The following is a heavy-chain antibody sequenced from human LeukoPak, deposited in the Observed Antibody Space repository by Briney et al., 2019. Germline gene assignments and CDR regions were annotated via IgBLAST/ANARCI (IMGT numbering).Heavy chain of an antibody. D-gene: IGHD3-10*01. CDR1: GGSISSYY. V-gene: IGHV4-59*01. J-gene: IGHJ4*02. CDR2: IYYSGST. Sequence: SETLSLTCTVSGGSISSYYWSWIRQPPGKGLEWIGDIYYSGSTNYNPSLKSRVTISVDTSKNQFSLKLSSVTAADTAVYYCARDSDGYGSGSYYRPFDYWGQGTLVTVSS. CDR3: ARDSDGYGSGSYYRPFDY.